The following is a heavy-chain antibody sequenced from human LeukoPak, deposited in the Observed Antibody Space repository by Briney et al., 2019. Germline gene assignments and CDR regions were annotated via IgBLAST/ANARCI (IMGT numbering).Heavy chain of an antibody. CDR2: ISNDGSHK. CDR1: GFTFSNSD. J-gene: IGHJ5*02. D-gene: IGHD1-7*01. Sequence: GRSLRLTCAASGFTFSNSDMHWARQAPGKGLEWVALISNDGSHKFYTDSVKGRFTISRDNSKNTLYLQMNSLRVEDTAVYYCAKDRGNYPNWLDPWGQGTLVTVSS. CDR3: AKDRGNYPNWLDP. V-gene: IGHV3-30*18.